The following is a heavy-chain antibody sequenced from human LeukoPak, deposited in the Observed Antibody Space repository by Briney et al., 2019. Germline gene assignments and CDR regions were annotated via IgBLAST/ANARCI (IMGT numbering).Heavy chain of an antibody. J-gene: IGHJ4*02. Sequence: SETLSLTCTVSGGSISSYYWSWIRQPPGKGLEWIGYIYYSGSTNYNPSLKSRVTISVDTSKNQFSLKMNSLTAADTAVYYCARRVRHYPFDYWGQGTLVTVSS. V-gene: IGHV4-59*12. CDR1: GGSISSYY. D-gene: IGHD3-10*01. CDR3: ARRVRHYPFDY. CDR2: IYYSGST.